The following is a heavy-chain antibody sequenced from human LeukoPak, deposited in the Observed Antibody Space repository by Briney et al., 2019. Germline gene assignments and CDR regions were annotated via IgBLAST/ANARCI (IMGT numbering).Heavy chain of an antibody. CDR1: GGSISNDGYY. Sequence: PSQTLSLTCNVSGGSISNDGYYWSWIRQHPGKGLEWLVYIYYSGSTYYNPSLKSRVTLSVDTSKSQFSLRLSSVTAADTAVYYCARDLTGDQFFDPWGQGTLVTVSS. CDR3: ARDLTGDQFFDP. CDR2: IYYSGST. J-gene: IGHJ5*02. V-gene: IGHV4-31*03. D-gene: IGHD7-27*01.